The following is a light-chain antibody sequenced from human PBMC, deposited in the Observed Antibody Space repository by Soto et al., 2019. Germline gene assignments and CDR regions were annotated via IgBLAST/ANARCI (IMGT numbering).Light chain of an antibody. CDR1: QSVLYSSNNKNY. J-gene: IGKJ5*01. V-gene: IGKV4-1*01. CDR2: WAS. CDR3: QQYYSLIA. Sequence: DIVMTQSPDSLAVSLGERATINCKSSQSVLYSSNNKNYLAWYQQKPGQPPKLLIYWASTRESGVPDRFSGSGSGTDSTLTISSLQAEDVAVYYCQQYYSLIAFGQGTRLEIK.